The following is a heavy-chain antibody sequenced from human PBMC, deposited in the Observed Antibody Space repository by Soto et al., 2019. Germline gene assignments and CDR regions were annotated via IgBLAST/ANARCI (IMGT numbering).Heavy chain of an antibody. CDR1: GFTFSSYA. D-gene: IGHD3-10*01. CDR3: AKDDLTHYGPLDY. CDR2: ISYDGSNK. J-gene: IGHJ4*02. V-gene: IGHV3-30*18. Sequence: PGGSLRLSCAASGFTFSSYAMHWVRQAPGKGLEWVAVISYDGSNKYYADSVKGRFTISRDNSKNTLWLQMNSLRPEDTAVYYCAKDDLTHYGPLDYWAQRTLVTVSS.